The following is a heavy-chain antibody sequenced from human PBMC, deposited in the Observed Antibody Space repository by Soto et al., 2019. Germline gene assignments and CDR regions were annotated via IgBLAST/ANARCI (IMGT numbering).Heavy chain of an antibody. CDR1: GGSVSSGSYY. V-gene: IGHV4-61*01. D-gene: IGHD4-17*01. J-gene: IGHJ6*02. CDR2: IYYSGST. Sequence: SETLSLTCTVSGGSVSSGSYYWSWIRQPPGKGLEWIGYIYYSGSTNYNPSLKSRVTISVDTSKNQFSLKLSSVTAADTAVYYCARDMRTTKNYNHEMDVWGQGTTVTVSS. CDR3: ARDMRTTKNYNHEMDV.